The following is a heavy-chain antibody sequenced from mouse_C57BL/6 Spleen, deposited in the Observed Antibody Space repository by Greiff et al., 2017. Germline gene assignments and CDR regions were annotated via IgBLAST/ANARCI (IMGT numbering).Heavy chain of an antibody. CDR1: GFTFSDYG. J-gene: IGHJ1*03. Sequence: DVKLVESGGGLVKPGGSLKLSCAASGFTFSDYGMHWVRQAPEKGLEWVAYISSGSSTIYYADTVKGRFTISRDNAKNTLFLQMTSLRSEDTAMYYCARGAYSNFFYWYFDVWGTGTTVTVSS. V-gene: IGHV5-17*01. D-gene: IGHD2-5*01. CDR2: ISSGSSTI. CDR3: ARGAYSNFFYWYFDV.